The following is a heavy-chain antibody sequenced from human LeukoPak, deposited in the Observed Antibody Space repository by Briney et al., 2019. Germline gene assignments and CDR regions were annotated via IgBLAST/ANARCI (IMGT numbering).Heavy chain of an antibody. Sequence: PGRSLRLSCAASGFAFNSYTIKWVRQAPGKGLEWVSSITSSGSYIYNADSVKGRFTISRDNAKNSLYLQMSSLRAEDTAVYYCARVAQGASTENYYYYYMDVWGKGTTVTVSS. V-gene: IGHV3-21*01. CDR2: ITSSGSYI. D-gene: IGHD1-1*01. J-gene: IGHJ6*03. CDR1: GFAFNSYT. CDR3: ARVAQGASTENYYYYYMDV.